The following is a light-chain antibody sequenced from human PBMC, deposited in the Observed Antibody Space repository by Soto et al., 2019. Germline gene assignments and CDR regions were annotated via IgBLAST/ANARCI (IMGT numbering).Light chain of an antibody. CDR1: QSVSSY. J-gene: IGKJ4*01. CDR2: DAS. V-gene: IGKV3-11*01. CDR3: QQRSNWPT. Sequence: EIVLTQSPATLSLSPGERATLSCRASQSVSSYLAWYQQKPGQAPRLLIYDASNRATGIPARFSGSGFGTDFTHTISSLEPEDFAVYYCQQRSNWPTFGGGTKVEIK.